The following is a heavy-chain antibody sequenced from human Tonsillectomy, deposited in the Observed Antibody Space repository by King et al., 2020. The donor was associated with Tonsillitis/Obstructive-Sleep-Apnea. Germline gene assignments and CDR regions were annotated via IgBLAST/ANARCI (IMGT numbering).Heavy chain of an antibody. Sequence: VQLVESGGGLVQPGGSLRLSCAASGFTFSRYWMHWVRQPPGKGLGWVSRINGDGGSTTYPDTGKGRFTISRDNAKNTLYLQMNSLKAEDTAVYYCARAYSGGFDCWGQGTLVTVSS. CDR2: INGDGGST. CDR3: ARAYSGGFDC. J-gene: IGHJ4*02. D-gene: IGHD6-19*01. V-gene: IGHV3-74*01. CDR1: GFTFSRYW.